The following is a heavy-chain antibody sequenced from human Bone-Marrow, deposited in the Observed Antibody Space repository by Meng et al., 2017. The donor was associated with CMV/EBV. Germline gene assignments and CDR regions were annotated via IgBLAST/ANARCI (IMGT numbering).Heavy chain of an antibody. CDR1: GFTFDTSA. D-gene: IGHD3-22*01. J-gene: IGHJ6*02. V-gene: IGHV3-48*04. CDR2: ISSSSSTI. CDR3: ARNAGDDSSGYYYRVSDGMDV. Sequence: GESLKISCTASGFTFDTSAMSWVRQAPGKGLEWVSYISSSSSTIYYADSVKGRFTISRDNAKNSLYLQMNSLRAEDTAVYYCARNAGDDSSGYYYRVSDGMDVWGQGTTVTVSS.